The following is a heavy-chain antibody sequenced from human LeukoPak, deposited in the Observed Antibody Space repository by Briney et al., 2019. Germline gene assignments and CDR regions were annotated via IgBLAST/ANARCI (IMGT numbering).Heavy chain of an antibody. Sequence: PSETLSLTCTVSGGSISSYYWSWIRQPPGKGLEWIGYIYYSGSTNYNPSLKSRVTISVDTSKNQFSLKLSSVTAADTAVYYCARDLAYDYGDYGVLYAFDIWGQGTMVTVSS. CDR1: GGSISSYY. CDR3: ARDLAYDYGDYGVLYAFDI. V-gene: IGHV4-59*12. CDR2: IYYSGST. J-gene: IGHJ3*02. D-gene: IGHD4-17*01.